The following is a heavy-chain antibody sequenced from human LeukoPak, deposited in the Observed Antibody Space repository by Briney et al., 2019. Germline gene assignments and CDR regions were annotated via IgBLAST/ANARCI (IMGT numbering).Heavy chain of an antibody. Sequence: SETLSLTCTVSGDSFTSVTDYWAWIRQPPGKGLEWIASGDYSGGTYYNPSLESRVAISADMSKKQISLKLASVTGADTAVYYCAKIGYCSGGSCYDWFDPWGQGTLVTVSS. V-gene: IGHV4-39*07. CDR3: AKIGYCSGGSCYDWFDP. CDR2: GDYSGGT. D-gene: IGHD2-15*01. J-gene: IGHJ5*02. CDR1: GDSFTSVTDY.